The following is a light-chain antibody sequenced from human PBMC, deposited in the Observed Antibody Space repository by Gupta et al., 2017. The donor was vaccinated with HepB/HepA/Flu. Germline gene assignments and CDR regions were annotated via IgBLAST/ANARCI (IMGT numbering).Light chain of an antibody. Sequence: SVLTQPPSASGTPGPRVTTSCSGSSSNIGSNYVYWYQQLPGTAPKLLIYRNNQRPSGVPDRFSGSKSGTSASLAISGLRSEDEADYYCAACDDSLSGWVFGGGTKLTVL. CDR2: RNN. CDR3: AACDDSLSGWV. CDR1: SSNIGSNY. J-gene: IGLJ3*02. V-gene: IGLV1-47*01.